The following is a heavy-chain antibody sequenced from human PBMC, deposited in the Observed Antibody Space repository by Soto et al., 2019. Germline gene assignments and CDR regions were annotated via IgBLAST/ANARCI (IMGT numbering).Heavy chain of an antibody. J-gene: IGHJ5*02. V-gene: IGHV4-30-4*01. CDR3: ARESVRPAYNWFDP. CDR1: GCSISSGDYY. D-gene: IGHD6-6*01. CDR2: IYYSGST. Sequence: SETLSLTCTVSGCSISSGDYYWSWIRQPPGKGLEWIGYIYYSGSTYYNPSLKSRVTISVDTSKNQFSLKLSSVTAADTAVYYCARESVRPAYNWFDPWGQGTLVTVSS.